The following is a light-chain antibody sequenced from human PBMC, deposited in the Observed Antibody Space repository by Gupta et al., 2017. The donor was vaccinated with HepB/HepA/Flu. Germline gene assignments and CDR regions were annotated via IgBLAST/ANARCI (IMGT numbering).Light chain of an antibody. J-gene: IGLJ3*02. V-gene: IGLV1-47*01. CDR2: TNK. CDR1: SSNIGNND. Sequence: QSVLTQPPSVSGTPGQRVTISCSGSSSNIGNNDVSWYQQLPGTAPQLLIYTNKERPSGVPDRVSASRSGTSASLAISELRSQDEADYSCATWDDSLTGWVFGGGTRLTVL. CDR3: ATWDDSLTGWV.